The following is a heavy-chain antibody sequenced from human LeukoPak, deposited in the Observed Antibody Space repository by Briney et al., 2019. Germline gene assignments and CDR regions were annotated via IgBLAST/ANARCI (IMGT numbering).Heavy chain of an antibody. CDR2: FYDSGGA. D-gene: IGHD2-15*01. Sequence: SETLSLTRDVSDYSIRSGYYWGWFRQPPGKGLEWIGSFYDSGGAYSSPSLKSRVTISLDASNNELSLSLSSVTAADTAIYYCARQNIVVVVAATPGAFDIWGQGTLVTVSS. V-gene: IGHV4-38-2*01. CDR1: DYSIRSGYY. CDR3: ARQNIVVVVAATPGAFDI. J-gene: IGHJ3*02.